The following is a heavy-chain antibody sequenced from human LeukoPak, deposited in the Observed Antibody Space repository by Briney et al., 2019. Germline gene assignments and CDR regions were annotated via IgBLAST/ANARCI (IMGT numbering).Heavy chain of an antibody. J-gene: IGHJ4*02. Sequence: PGGSLRLTCAASGFTFTNYWMTWVRQAPGKGLEWVANINQDGSEKYYGDSVKGRFTISRDNAKNSLYLQVNSLRAEDTAVFYCARDPGITMERSDYWGQGTLVTVSS. CDR3: ARDPGITMERSDY. CDR1: GFTFTNYW. CDR2: INQDGSEK. D-gene: IGHD3-10*01. V-gene: IGHV3-7*01.